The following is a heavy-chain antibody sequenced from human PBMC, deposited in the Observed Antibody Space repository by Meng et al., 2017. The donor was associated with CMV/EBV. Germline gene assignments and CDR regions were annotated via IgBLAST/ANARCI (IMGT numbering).Heavy chain of an antibody. CDR3: ARGPRGVDDAFDI. Sequence: GESLKISCAASGFTFSSYWMHLVRQAPGKVLVWVSRINSDGSSTSYADYVQGRFTIARDNAKNTLYRQINSLRAEVSAVYYCARGPRGVDDAFDIWGQGTMVTVSS. J-gene: IGHJ3*02. CDR2: INSDGSST. D-gene: IGHD2-8*01. CDR1: GFTFSSYW. V-gene: IGHV3-74*01.